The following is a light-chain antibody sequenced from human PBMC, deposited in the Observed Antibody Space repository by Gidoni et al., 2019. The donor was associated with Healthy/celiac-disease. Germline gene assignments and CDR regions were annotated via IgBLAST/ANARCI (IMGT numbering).Light chain of an antibody. CDR1: SSDVGGYNS. J-gene: IGLJ2*01. Sequence: QSALSQPAYVSGSPGRSITISCTGTSSDVGGYNSVSWYQQLPGKAPNLMIHAVSTRPSAVSNRFSGSKSGNTASLTISGLQAEAEADYYCISYTLSNTLGVFGGGTKLTVL. V-gene: IGLV2-14*03. CDR3: ISYTLSNTLGV. CDR2: AVS.